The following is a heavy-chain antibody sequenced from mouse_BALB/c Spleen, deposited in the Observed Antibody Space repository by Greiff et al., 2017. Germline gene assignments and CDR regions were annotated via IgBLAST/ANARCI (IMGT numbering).Heavy chain of an antibody. J-gene: IGHJ4*01. D-gene: IGHD2-1*01. Sequence: VKLMESGAELVKPGASVKLSCKASGYTFTSYYMYWVKQRPGQGLEWIGEINPSNGGTNFNEKFKSKATLTVDKSSSTAYMQLSSLTSEDSAVYYCTRRYYGNYRADGYYAMDYWGQGTSVTVSS. CDR1: GYTFTSYY. V-gene: IGHV1S81*02. CDR3: TRRYYGNYRADGYYAMDY. CDR2: INPSNGGT.